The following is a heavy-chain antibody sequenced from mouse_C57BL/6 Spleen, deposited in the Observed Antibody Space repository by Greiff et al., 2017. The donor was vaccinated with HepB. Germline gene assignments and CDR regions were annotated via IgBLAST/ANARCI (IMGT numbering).Heavy chain of an antibody. CDR1: GYTFTSYW. CDR2: IYPGSGST. V-gene: IGHV1-55*01. Sequence: QVQLQQPGAELVKPGASVKMSCKASGYTFTSYWITWVKQRPGQGLEWIGDIYPGSGSTNYNEKFKSKATLTVDTSSSTAYMQLSSLTSEDSAVYYCARLFYDGYYEWYFDVWGTGTTVTVSS. CDR3: ARLFYDGYYEWYFDV. D-gene: IGHD2-3*01. J-gene: IGHJ1*03.